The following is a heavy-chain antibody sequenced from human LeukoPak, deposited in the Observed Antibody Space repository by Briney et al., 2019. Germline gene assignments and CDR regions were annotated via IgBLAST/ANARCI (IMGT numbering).Heavy chain of an antibody. D-gene: IGHD6-13*01. CDR1: GYTSTSYG. V-gene: IGHV1-18*01. J-gene: IGHJ4*02. CDR3: AREEGGQQLVLNYFDY. Sequence: GASVKVSCKASGYTSTSYGISWVRQAPGQGLEWMGWISAYNGNTNYAQKLQGRVTMTTDTSTSTAYMELRSLRSDDTAVYYCAREEGGQQLVLNYFDYWGQGTLVTVSS. CDR2: ISAYNGNT.